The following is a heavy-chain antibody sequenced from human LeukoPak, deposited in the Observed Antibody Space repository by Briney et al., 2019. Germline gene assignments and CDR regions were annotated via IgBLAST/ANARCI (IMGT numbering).Heavy chain of an antibody. J-gene: IGHJ4*02. Sequence: PGGSLRLSCTASGFTFSSYGMTWVRQAPGKGLEWVSSIGGSGLDTYYPDSVKGRFFISRDNAKNTLYWQMNSLGVEDTAVFFCAKEGVILGPSRFDHWGQGTLVTVSS. CDR1: GFTFSSYG. CDR2: IGGSGLDT. V-gene: IGHV3-23*01. D-gene: IGHD2-21*01. CDR3: AKEGVILGPSRFDH.